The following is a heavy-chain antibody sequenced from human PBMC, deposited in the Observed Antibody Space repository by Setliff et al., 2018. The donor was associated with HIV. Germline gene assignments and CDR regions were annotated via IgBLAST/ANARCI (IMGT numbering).Heavy chain of an antibody. CDR2: ITPIFATA. V-gene: IGHV1-69*06. CDR1: GGNFNNYG. Sequence: VASVKVSCKASGGNFNNYGISWVRQAPGQGLEWMGRITPIFATANYAQNFQDRVTITADTSARIVYMELSSLRSDDTAVYYCAREDVGGLYHLQSGGWPPQSHYYYYMDVWGKGTTVTVSS. J-gene: IGHJ6*03. D-gene: IGHD2-2*01. CDR3: AREDVGGLYHLQSGGWPPQSHYYYYMDV.